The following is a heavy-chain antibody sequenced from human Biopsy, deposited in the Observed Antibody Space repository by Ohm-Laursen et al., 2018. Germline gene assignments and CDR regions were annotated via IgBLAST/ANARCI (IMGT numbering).Heavy chain of an antibody. CDR3: AADINVWNVNY. V-gene: IGHV1-8*01. D-gene: IGHD1-1*01. CDR2: MNPNSGNT. CDR1: GYTFGNYG. Sequence: SVKVSCKASGYTFGNYGISWVRQAPGQGLEWMGWMNPNSGNTGYAQKFQGRVTMTRNTSISTAYMEVSSLRSEDTAVYYCAADINVWNVNYWGQGTQVTVSS. J-gene: IGHJ4*02.